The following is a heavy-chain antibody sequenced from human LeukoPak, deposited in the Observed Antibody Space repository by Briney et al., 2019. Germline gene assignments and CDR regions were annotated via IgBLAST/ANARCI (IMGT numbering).Heavy chain of an antibody. Sequence: SETLSLTCTVSGDSINGFYWSWIRQPPGRRLEWIGYISYSGSTYYRPSLKSRLTMSLDTSQNQFSLRLNSVTAADTAIYYCARHVISFGESYSQYSFDYWGQGSLVTVSS. J-gene: IGHJ4*02. CDR3: ARHVISFGESYSQYSFDY. D-gene: IGHD3-10*01. V-gene: IGHV4-59*08. CDR1: GDSINGFY. CDR2: ISYSGST.